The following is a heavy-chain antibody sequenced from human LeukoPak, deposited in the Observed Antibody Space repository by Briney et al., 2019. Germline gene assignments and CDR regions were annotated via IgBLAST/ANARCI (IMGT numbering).Heavy chain of an antibody. D-gene: IGHD6-13*01. V-gene: IGHV4-4*07. CDR3: ARVGIGAAANYGMDV. J-gene: IGHJ6*02. CDR1: GDSINSYY. CDR2: IYTSGRT. Sequence: PSETLSLTCTVSGDSINSYYWSWIRQPAGKGLEWIGSIYTSGRTNYNPFLKSRVTMSVDTPKNQFSLKLSSVTAADTAVYYCARVGIGAAANYGMDVWGQGTTVTASS.